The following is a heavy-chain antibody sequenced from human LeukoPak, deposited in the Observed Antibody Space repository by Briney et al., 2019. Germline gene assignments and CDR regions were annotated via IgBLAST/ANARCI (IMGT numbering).Heavy chain of an antibody. D-gene: IGHD5-18*01. CDR3: ARHVDTAMVY. J-gene: IGHJ4*02. CDR1: GFTVSSNY. CDR2: IYSGGST. V-gene: IGHV3-66*04. Sequence: GGSLRLSCAASGFTVSSNYMSWVRQAPGKGLEWVSVIYSGGSTHDADSVKGRFTISRDNSKNTLYLQMNSLRAEDTAVYYCARHVDTAMVYWGQGTLVTVSS.